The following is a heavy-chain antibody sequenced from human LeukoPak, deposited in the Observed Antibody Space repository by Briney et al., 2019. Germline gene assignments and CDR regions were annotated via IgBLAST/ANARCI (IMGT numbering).Heavy chain of an antibody. Sequence: PGGSLRLSCAASGFTFTNYAMSWVRQAPGKGLEWVSGISHSGGSTYYADSVKGWFTISRDNSKNTLYLQMKTLRAEDTAVYYCANSLVVTAAYDYWGQGTLVTVSS. J-gene: IGHJ4*02. V-gene: IGHV3-23*01. CDR1: GFTFTNYA. CDR2: ISHSGGST. D-gene: IGHD2-21*02. CDR3: ANSLVVTAAYDY.